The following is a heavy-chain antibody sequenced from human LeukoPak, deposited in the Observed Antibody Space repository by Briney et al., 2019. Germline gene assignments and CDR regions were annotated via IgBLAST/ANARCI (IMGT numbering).Heavy chain of an antibody. CDR1: GFTVSSNY. CDR2: IYSGGST. Sequence: GGSLRLSCAASGFTVSSNYMSWVRQAPGKGLEWVSVIYSGGSTYYADSVKGRFTISRDNSKNTLYLQMNSLRAEDTAVYYCAKDQGHYGSGGYYYWGQGTLVTVSS. CDR3: AKDQGHYGSGGYYY. J-gene: IGHJ4*02. V-gene: IGHV3-53*01. D-gene: IGHD3-10*01.